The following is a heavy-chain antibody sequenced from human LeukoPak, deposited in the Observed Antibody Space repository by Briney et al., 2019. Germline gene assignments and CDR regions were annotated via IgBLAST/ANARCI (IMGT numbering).Heavy chain of an antibody. Sequence: GRSLRLSCAASGFTFSSYAMHWVRQGPGKGLEGVAVISYDGSNKYYADSVKGRFTISRDNSKNTLYLQMNSLRAEDTAVYYCARASIQFLYSSGWFDYWGQGTLVTVSS. V-gene: IGHV3-30-3*01. CDR2: ISYDGSNK. J-gene: IGHJ5*01. D-gene: IGHD6-19*01. CDR1: GFTFSSYA. CDR3: ARASIQFLYSSGWFDY.